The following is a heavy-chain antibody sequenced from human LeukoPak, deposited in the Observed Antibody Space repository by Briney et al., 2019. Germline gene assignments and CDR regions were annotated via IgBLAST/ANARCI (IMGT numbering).Heavy chain of an antibody. CDR1: GYTFTSYY. J-gene: IGHJ4*02. CDR3: ATIGGDVLYYFDY. V-gene: IGHV1-46*01. CDR2: INPSGGST. Sequence: ASVKVSCKASGYTFTSYYIHWVRQAPGQGLEWMGIINPSGGSTSYAQKFQGRVTMTRDTSTSTVYMELSSLRSEDTAVYYCATIGGDVLYYFDYWGQGTLVTVSS. D-gene: IGHD2-21*02.